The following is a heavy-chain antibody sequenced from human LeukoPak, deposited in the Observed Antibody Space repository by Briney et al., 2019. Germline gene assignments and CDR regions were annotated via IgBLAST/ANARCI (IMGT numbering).Heavy chain of an antibody. Sequence: PGGSLRLSCAASGFTFSSYWMSWVRQAPGKGLEWVANIKQDGSEKYYVDSVKGRFTISRDNAKNSLYPQMNSLRAEDTAVYYCARSDFWSGYYHFDYWGQGTLVTVSS. V-gene: IGHV3-7*01. CDR1: GFTFSSYW. CDR3: ARSDFWSGYYHFDY. D-gene: IGHD3-3*01. CDR2: IKQDGSEK. J-gene: IGHJ4*02.